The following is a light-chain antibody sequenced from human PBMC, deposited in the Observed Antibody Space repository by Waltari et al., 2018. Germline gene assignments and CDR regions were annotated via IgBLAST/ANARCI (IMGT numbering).Light chain of an antibody. CDR2: DAS. Sequence: EILLSQSPATLSLSPGERATLSCSARQGVRTSLAWFQQKPGQPPRLIIYDASNRATGIPARFSGSGSGTDFTLTISSLEPEDFAVYYCQQRRDWPITFGQGTRLEIK. V-gene: IGKV3D-11*01. CDR1: QGVRTS. J-gene: IGKJ5*01. CDR3: QQRRDWPIT.